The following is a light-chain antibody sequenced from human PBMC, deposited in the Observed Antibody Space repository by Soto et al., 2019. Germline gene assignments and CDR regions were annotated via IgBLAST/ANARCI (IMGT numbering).Light chain of an antibody. V-gene: IGLV2-11*01. Sequence: QSALTQPRSVSGSPGQSVTISCTGTSSDVGGYNYVSWYQQHPGKAPKLMTYDVSKRPSGVPDRFSGSKSGNAASLTISGLQAEDEADYYCCSYAGVSTFVVFGGGTKLTVL. CDR3: CSYAGVSTFVV. CDR1: SSDVGGYNY. J-gene: IGLJ2*01. CDR2: DVS.